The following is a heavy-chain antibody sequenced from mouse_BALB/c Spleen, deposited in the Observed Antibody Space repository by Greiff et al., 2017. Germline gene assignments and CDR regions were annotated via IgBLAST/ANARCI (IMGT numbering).Heavy chain of an antibody. Sequence: QVQLKQSGAELVKPGASVKLSCKASGYTFTSYYMYWVKQRPGQGLEWIGEINPSNGGTNFNEKFKSKATLTVDKSSSTAYMQLSSLTSEDSAVYYCTRALYDYDVSWFAYWGQGTLVTVSA. CDR2: INPSNGGT. V-gene: IGHV1S81*02. CDR1: GYTFTSYY. J-gene: IGHJ3*01. D-gene: IGHD2-4*01. CDR3: TRALYDYDVSWFAY.